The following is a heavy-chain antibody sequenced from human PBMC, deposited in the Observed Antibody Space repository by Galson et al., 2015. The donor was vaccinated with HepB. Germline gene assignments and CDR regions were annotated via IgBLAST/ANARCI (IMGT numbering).Heavy chain of an antibody. J-gene: IGHJ6*02. CDR3: AKDQEYQLLFSGMAV. CDR1: GFTFSSYG. D-gene: IGHD2-2*01. CDR2: ISYDGSNK. V-gene: IGHV3-30*18. Sequence: SLRLSCAASGFTFSSYGIHWVRQAPGKGLEWVAVISYDGSNKYYADSVKGRFTISRDNSKNTLYLQMNSLRAEDTAVYYCAKDQEYQLLFSGMAVWGQGTTVTVSS.